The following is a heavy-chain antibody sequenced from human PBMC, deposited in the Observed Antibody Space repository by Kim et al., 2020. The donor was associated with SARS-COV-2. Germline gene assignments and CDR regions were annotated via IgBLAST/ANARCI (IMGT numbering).Heavy chain of an antibody. Sequence: GGSLRLSCAASGFSLSSYWMSWVRQAPGKGLEWVANIKHDGTEKYSVDSVKGRFTISRDNAKNLLYLQMNSLRAEDTAVYYCARDLGGGYSYGPNFWGQGTLVTVSS. CDR1: GFSLSSYW. V-gene: IGHV3-7*01. J-gene: IGHJ4*02. CDR3: ARDLGGGYSYGPNF. CDR2: IKHDGTEK. D-gene: IGHD5-18*01.